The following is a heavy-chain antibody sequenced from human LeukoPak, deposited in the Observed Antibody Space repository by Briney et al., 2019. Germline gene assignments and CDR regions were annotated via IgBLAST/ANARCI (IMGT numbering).Heavy chain of an antibody. V-gene: IGHV4-39*07. CDR2: IYYSGST. J-gene: IGHJ4*02. CDR1: RGSLRSSTYY. Sequence: PSETLSLTCSVSRGSLRSSTYYWGWIRQPPGKGLEWIGSIYYSGSTYYNPSLKSRVTISVDTSKNQFSLKLSSVTAADTAVYYCARDSYYDFWSGPNPGGMDYWGQGTLVTVSS. D-gene: IGHD3-3*01. CDR3: ARDSYYDFWSGPNPGGMDY.